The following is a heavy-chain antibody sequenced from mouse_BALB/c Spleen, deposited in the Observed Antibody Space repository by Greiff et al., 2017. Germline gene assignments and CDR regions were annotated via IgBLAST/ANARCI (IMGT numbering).Heavy chain of an antibody. D-gene: IGHD1-1*01. CDR1: GYTFTDYA. J-gene: IGHJ4*01. V-gene: IGHV1-67*01. CDR2: ISTYYGNT. CDR3: ARGYGSSFHYYAMDY. Sequence: QVQLQQSGPELVRPGVSVKISCKGSGYTFTDYAMHWVKQSHAKSLEWIGVISTYYGNTNYNQKFKGKATMTVDKSSSTAYMELARLTSEDSAIYYCARGYGSSFHYYAMDYWGQGTSVTVSS.